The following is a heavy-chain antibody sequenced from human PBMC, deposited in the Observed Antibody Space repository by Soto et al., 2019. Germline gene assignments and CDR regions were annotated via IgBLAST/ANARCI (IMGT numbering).Heavy chain of an antibody. CDR2: IYYSKST. V-gene: IGHV4-31*03. J-gene: IGHJ5*02. CDR1: GVSISSGGYY. Sequence: SETLSLTCPVSGVSISSGGYYWSWIRQHPGKGLEWIGYIYYSKSTYYNPSLKSRVTISLDTSKNQFSLKLTSVTAADTAVYYCARSVFPWGQGTLFTVSS. CDR3: ARSVFP.